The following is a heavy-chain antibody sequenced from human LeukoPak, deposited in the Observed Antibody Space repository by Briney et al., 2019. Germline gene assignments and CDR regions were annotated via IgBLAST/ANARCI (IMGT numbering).Heavy chain of an antibody. D-gene: IGHD2-2*01. J-gene: IGHJ4*02. Sequence: GGSLRLSCAASGFTFSSYAMSWVRQAPGKGLEWVSTISGSAGSTYYADSVKGRFTISRDNSKNTLYLQQNSLRAEDTALYYCAPWVVVPAAMVPRYWGQGTLVTVSS. CDR1: GFTFSSYA. CDR3: APWVVVPAAMVPRY. CDR2: ISGSAGST. V-gene: IGHV3-23*01.